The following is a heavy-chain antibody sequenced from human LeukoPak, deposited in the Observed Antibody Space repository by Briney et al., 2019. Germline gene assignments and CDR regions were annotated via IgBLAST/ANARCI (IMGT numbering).Heavy chain of an antibody. J-gene: IGHJ1*01. D-gene: IGHD4-17*01. Sequence: SETLSLTCAVSGDSISSGGHSWNWLRQPPGKGLEWVGHIYRSGSTYSNPSLKSRVTISVDLSKNHFSLKLSSVTAADTGVYFCARGFGDYVRTQYFQQWGQGTLVSVSP. CDR2: IYRSGST. CDR3: ARGFGDYVRTQYFQQ. V-gene: IGHV4-30-2*01. CDR1: GDSISSGGHS.